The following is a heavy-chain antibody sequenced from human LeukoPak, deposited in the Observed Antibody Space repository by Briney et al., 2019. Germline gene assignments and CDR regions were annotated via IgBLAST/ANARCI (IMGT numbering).Heavy chain of an antibody. CDR1: GFTFSSYG. Sequence: GGSLRLSCAASGFTFSSYGMHWVRQAPGKGLEWVTFIRYDGTNEYYADSVKGRFTISRDNAKNSLYLQMNSLRAEDMALYYCAKGGGGTNYYYMDVWGKGTTVTVSS. V-gene: IGHV3-30*02. J-gene: IGHJ6*03. D-gene: IGHD1-1*01. CDR2: IRYDGTNE. CDR3: AKGGGGTNYYYMDV.